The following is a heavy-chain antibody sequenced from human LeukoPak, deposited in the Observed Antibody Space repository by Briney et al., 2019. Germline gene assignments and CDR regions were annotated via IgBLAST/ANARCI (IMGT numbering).Heavy chain of an antibody. Sequence: GGSLRLSCAASGFTFSSYGMHWVRQAPGKGLEWVAAIRYDGSNTYYADSVKGRFTISRDNSKNTLYLQMNSLRAEDTAVYYCARDREYGGNSLLTGWGQGTLVTVSS. CDR3: ARDREYGGNSLLTG. J-gene: IGHJ4*02. D-gene: IGHD4-23*01. V-gene: IGHV3-33*01. CDR1: GFTFSSYG. CDR2: IRYDGSNT.